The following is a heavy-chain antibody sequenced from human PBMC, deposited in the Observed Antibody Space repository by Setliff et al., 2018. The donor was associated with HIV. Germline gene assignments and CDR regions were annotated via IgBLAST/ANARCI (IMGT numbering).Heavy chain of an antibody. V-gene: IGHV1-8*01. CDR2: MNPNSGNT. J-gene: IGHJ4*02. CDR3: VIRKVGSGGSRPIDY. Sequence: ASVKVSCKASGYSFTTFDVNWVRQATGQGLEWMGWMNPNSGNTGYAQNFQGRVSMTRNTSITTAYMDLSSLTSEDTAVYYCVIRKVGSGGSRPIDYWGQGTPVTVSS. CDR1: GYSFTTFD. D-gene: IGHD6-19*01.